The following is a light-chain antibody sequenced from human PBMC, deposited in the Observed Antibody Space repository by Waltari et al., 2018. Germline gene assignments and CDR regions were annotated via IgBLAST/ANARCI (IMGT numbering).Light chain of an antibody. J-gene: IGKJ4*01. Sequence: EIVLTQSPATLSLSPGESATLSCRASQSVSSYLAWYQQKPGQAPRLLIYDASNRATGIPARFVGSGSGTVFTLTISSLEPEDFAVYYCQERSNWPGGSFGGGTKVEIK. V-gene: IGKV3-11*01. CDR2: DAS. CDR1: QSVSSY. CDR3: QERSNWPGGS.